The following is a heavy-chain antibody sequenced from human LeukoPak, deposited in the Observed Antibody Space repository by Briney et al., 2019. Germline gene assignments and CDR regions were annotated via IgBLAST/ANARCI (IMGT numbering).Heavy chain of an antibody. J-gene: IGHJ4*02. CDR3: ARGAVDTAMVTSIFDY. D-gene: IGHD5-18*01. V-gene: IGHV1-46*01. Sequence: ASVKVSCKASGYIFTSYYMHWVRQAPGQGLEWMGIINPSGGSTSYAQKFQGRVTMTRDTSTSTVYMELSSLRSEDTAVYYCARGAVDTAMVTSIFDYWGQGTLVIVSS. CDR1: GYIFTSYY. CDR2: INPSGGST.